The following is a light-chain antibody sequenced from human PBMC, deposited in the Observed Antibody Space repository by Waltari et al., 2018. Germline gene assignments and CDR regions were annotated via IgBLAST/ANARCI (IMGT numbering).Light chain of an antibody. J-gene: IGKJ1*01. CDR2: GAS. CDR3: QMYVRLPVT. CDR1: QSVSRV. Sequence: EIVLTQSPGTLSLSPGDRATLSCRASQSVSRVVAWYQQRPGQAPRLLIYGASNRATGIPDRFSGSGSGTDFNLTISRLEPEDFAMYYCQMYVRLPVTFGQGTKVEIK. V-gene: IGKV3-20*01.